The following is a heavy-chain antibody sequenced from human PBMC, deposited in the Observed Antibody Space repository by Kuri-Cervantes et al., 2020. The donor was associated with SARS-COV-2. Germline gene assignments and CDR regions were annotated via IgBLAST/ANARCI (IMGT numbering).Heavy chain of an antibody. CDR2: IYSGGST. D-gene: IGHD1-26*01. V-gene: IGHV3-66*01. CDR3: ARDASYSGSYGSFQH. J-gene: IGHJ1*01. Sequence: GESLKISCAASGFTVSSNYMSWVRQAPGKGLEWVSVIYSGGSTYYADSVKGRFTISRDNSKNTLYLQMNTLKTEDTAMFYCARDASYSGSYGSFQHWGQGTSVTVSS. CDR1: GFTVSSNY.